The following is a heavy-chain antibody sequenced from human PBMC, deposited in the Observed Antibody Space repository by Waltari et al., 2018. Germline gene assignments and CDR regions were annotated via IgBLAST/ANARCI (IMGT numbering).Heavy chain of an antibody. CDR2: VSYRGIT. CDR3: ARTTFVGYFDY. D-gene: IGHD1-26*01. V-gene: IGHV4-30-4*01. Sequence: QVQLQESGPGLVKPSQTLTLTCAVSSGSISIPDYFWSWIRQAPGKGLEWIGSVSYRGITYYNPSLESRVTMSVDTSKNQFSLKLNSVTAADAAIYYCARTTFVGYFDYWGQGTLVTVSS. J-gene: IGHJ4*02. CDR1: SGSISIPDYF.